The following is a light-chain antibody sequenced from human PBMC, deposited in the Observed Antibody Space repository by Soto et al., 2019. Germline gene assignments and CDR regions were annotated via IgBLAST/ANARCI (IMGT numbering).Light chain of an antibody. V-gene: IGLV2-14*01. J-gene: IGLJ2*01. CDR2: DVS. Sequence: QSALPQPASVSGSPGQSITISCTGTSSDVGGYNYVSWYQQHPGKAPKLMIYDVSNLPSGVSNRFSGSKSGNTASLTISGPQAEDEADYYCSSYTSSSTLVFGGGTKLTVL. CDR3: SSYTSSSTLV. CDR1: SSDVGGYNY.